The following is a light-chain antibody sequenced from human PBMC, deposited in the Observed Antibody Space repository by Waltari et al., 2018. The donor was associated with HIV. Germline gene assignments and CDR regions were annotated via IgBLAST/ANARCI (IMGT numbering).Light chain of an antibody. J-gene: IGLJ1*01. V-gene: IGLV3-21*02. CDR2: DDS. CDR3: QVWDGSIHPV. CDR1: NIGSKS. Sequence: SFVLTQPPAVSAAPGQTAAVPCGGNNIGSKSVHWYQQKPGQAPVLVVHDDSDRPSGIPDRFFGTNSGNTATLTIRGVGVDDEADYYCQVWDGSIHPVFGSGTTVTVL.